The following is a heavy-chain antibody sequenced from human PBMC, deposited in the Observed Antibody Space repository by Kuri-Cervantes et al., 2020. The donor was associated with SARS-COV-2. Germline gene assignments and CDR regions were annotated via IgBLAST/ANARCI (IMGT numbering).Heavy chain of an antibody. CDR1: GDSISNYH. D-gene: IGHD5-18*01. Sequence: GSLRLSCTVSGDSISNYHWSWIRQPAGKGLEWIGRYYNSGNTNYSPSLKSRVTMSLDTSKNQFSLKLSSVTAADTAVYFCARNGIPSRAIFIDSWGRGTLVTVSS. V-gene: IGHV4-4*07. J-gene: IGHJ5*01. CDR2: YYNSGNT. CDR3: ARNGIPSRAIFIDS.